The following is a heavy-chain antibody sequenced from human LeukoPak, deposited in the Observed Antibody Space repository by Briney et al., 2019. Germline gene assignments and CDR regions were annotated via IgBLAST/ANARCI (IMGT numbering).Heavy chain of an antibody. J-gene: IGHJ4*02. V-gene: IGHV3-53*01. CDR3: AMGIAAAGYFDY. D-gene: IGHD6-13*01. CDR1: GFTVSSNY. Sequence: GGSLRLSCAASGFTVSSNYMSWVRQAPGKGLEWVLVIYSGGSTYYADSVKGRFTISRDNSKNTLYLQMNSLRAEDTAVYYCAMGIAAAGYFDYWGQGTLVTVSS. CDR2: IYSGGST.